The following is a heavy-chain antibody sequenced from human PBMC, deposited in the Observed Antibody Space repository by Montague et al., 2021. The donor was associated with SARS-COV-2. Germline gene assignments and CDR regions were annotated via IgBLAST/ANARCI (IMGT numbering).Heavy chain of an antibody. CDR2: IHHGGST. CDR3: ARLGDGVVPSPILGVRPYYSYYCMDV. J-gene: IGHJ6*03. Sequence: SETLSLTCAVHGGSFSTYSWNWIRQPPGKGLEWIGEIHHGGSTNYNPSLKSRVTILADTSKNQFSLKLTSVAAADTAVYYCARLGDGVVPSPILGVRPYYSYYCMDVWGKGTTVTVSS. V-gene: IGHV4-34*01. CDR1: GGSFSTYS. D-gene: IGHD2-2*02.